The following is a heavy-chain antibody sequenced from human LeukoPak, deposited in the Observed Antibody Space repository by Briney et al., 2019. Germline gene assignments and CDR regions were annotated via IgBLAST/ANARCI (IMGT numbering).Heavy chain of an antibody. D-gene: IGHD1-7*01. CDR2: IPTSGST. CDR3: ARLIPVSRTTDYFDY. J-gene: IGHJ4*02. Sequence: PSETLSLTCTVSSASISSYYWSLIRQPPGKGLEWIGYIPTSGSTNYNPSLKSRVTISVDTPKNQFSLKLRSVTITDTAIYYCARLIPVSRTTDYFDYWGQGILVTVSS. V-gene: IGHV4-4*09. CDR1: SASISSYY.